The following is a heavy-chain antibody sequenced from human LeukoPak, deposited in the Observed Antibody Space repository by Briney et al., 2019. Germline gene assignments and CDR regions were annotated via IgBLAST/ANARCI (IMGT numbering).Heavy chain of an antibody. V-gene: IGHV1-8*01. CDR2: MNPNSGNT. J-gene: IGHJ4*02. CDR3: ARVPRQTADLDY. Sequence: ASVKVSCKASGYTFTSYDINWVRQATGQGLEWMGWMNPNSGNTGYARKFQGRVTMTRNTSISTAYMELSSLRSEDTAVYYCARVPRQTADLDYWGQGTLVTVSS. CDR1: GYTFTSYD.